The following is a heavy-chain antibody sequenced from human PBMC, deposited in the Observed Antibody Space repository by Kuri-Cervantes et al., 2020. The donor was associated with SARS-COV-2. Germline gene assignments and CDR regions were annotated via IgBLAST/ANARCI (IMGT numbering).Heavy chain of an antibody. J-gene: IGHJ4*02. CDR2: ISYDGSNK. Sequence: GESLKISCAASGFTFSSYAMHWVRQAPGKGLEWVAVISYDGSNKYYADSVKGRFTISRDNSKNTLYLQMNSLRAEDTAVYYCARDPGLSGDTPFDYWGQGTLVTVSS. D-gene: IGHD6-25*01. CDR1: GFTFSSYA. V-gene: IGHV3-30-3*01. CDR3: ARDPGLSGDTPFDY.